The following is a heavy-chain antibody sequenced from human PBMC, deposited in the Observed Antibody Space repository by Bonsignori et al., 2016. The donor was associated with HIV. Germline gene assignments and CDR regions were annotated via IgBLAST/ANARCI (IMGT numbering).Heavy chain of an antibody. J-gene: IGHJ6*03. CDR1: GFSFSTYS. V-gene: IGHV3-21*01. D-gene: IGHD3/OR15-3a*01. Sequence: GESLKISCAASGFSFSTYSMNWVRQAPGKGLEWVSSISSSSGYIYYADSVKGRFTISRDNAKKSLFLQMNSLRAEDTAVYYCAKSPLHDFWGRFYYYMDVWGKGTTVTVSS. CDR3: AKSPLHDFWGRFYYYMDV. CDR2: ISSSSGYI.